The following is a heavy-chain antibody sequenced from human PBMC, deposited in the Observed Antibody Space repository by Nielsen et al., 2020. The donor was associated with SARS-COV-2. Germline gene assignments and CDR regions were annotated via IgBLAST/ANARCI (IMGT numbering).Heavy chain of an antibody. CDR2: MNPNSGNT. CDR1: GYTFTSYD. Sequence: SVKVSCKASGYTFTSYDINWVRQATGQGLEWMGWMNPNSGNTGYAQKFQGRVTMTRNTSISTAYMELSSLRSEDTAVYYCASYIAARPSYYYYGMDVWGQGATVTVSS. CDR3: ASYIAARPSYYYYGMDV. J-gene: IGHJ6*02. V-gene: IGHV1-8*01. D-gene: IGHD6-6*01.